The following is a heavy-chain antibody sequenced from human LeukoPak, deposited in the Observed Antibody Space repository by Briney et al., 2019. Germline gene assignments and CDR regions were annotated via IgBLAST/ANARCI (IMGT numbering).Heavy chain of an antibody. CDR1: GGSISSGGYY. CDR3: ARWGRYSSRGFDP. CDR2: INHSGST. V-gene: IGHV4-31*03. J-gene: IGHJ5*02. D-gene: IGHD6-13*01. Sequence: SETLSLTCTVSGGSISSGGYYWSWIRQHPGKGLEWIGEINHSGSTNYNPSLKSRVTISVDTSKNQFSLKLSSVTAADTAVYYCARWGRYSSRGFDPWGQGTLVTVSS.